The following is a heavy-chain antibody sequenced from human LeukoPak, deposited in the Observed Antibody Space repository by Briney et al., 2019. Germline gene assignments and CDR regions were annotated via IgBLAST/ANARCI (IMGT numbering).Heavy chain of an antibody. J-gene: IGHJ5*02. V-gene: IGHV1-2*02. Sequence: VASVKVSCKASGYTFTGYFMHWVRQAPGQGLEWMGWINPTTGGTNYAQKFQGRVTMTRDTSISTGYMELSSLKSDDTAVYYCARDRAGSWFGPWGQGTLVTVSS. CDR1: GYTFTGYF. CDR3: ARDRAGSWFGP. CDR2: INPTTGGT.